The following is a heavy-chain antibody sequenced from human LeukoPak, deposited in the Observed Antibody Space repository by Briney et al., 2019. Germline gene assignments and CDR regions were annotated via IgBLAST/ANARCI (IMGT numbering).Heavy chain of an antibody. V-gene: IGHV1-69*06. CDR3: ARVADYYYYYMDV. Sequence: GASVKVSCKASGGTFSSYAISWVRQAPGQGLEWMGGIIPIFGTANYAQKFQGRVTITADKSTSTAYMELSSLRSEDTAVYYCARVADYYYYYMDVWGKGTTVTVSS. D-gene: IGHD6-19*01. CDR1: GGTFSSYA. CDR2: IIPIFGTA. J-gene: IGHJ6*03.